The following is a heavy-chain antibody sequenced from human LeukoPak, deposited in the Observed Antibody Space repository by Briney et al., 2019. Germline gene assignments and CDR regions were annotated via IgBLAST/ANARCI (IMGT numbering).Heavy chain of an antibody. V-gene: IGHV4-59*12. D-gene: IGHD2-2*01. Sequence: PSETLSLTCTVSGGSISSYYWSWIRQPPGKGLEWIGYIYYSGSTNYNPSLKSRVTMSVDTSKNQFSLKLSSVTAADTAVYYCARDYPGYCSSTSCPYYYYYYMDVWGKGTTVTVSS. CDR2: IYYSGST. CDR1: GGSISSYY. J-gene: IGHJ6*03. CDR3: ARDYPGYCSSTSCPYYYYYYMDV.